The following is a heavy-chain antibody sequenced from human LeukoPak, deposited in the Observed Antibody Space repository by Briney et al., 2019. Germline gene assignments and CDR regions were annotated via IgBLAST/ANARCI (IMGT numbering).Heavy chain of an antibody. D-gene: IGHD4/OR15-4a*01. CDR1: GFTFSSRDW. J-gene: IGHJ4*02. Sequence: GGSLRLSCVASGFTFSSRDWMTWVRQAPGKGLEWVANIKQDGSEKNYVDSVKGRFTISIDNSKNTLYLQMNSLRVEDTAVYYCARRAGAYSHPYDYWGQGTLVTVSS. CDR3: ARRAGAYSHPYDY. CDR2: IKQDGSEK. V-gene: IGHV3-7*03.